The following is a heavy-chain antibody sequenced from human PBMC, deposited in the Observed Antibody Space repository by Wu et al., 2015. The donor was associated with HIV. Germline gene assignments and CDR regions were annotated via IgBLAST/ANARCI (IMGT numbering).Heavy chain of an antibody. CDR3: ARAGTQLSTGTHYFYYMDI. J-gene: IGHJ6*03. D-gene: IGHD6-19*01. V-gene: IGHV1-69*05. CDR1: GGTFSSYV. CDR2: IIPIFTTA. Sequence: QVQLVQSGAEVKKPGSSVKVSCKASGGTFSSYVISWVRQAPGQGLEWMGGIIPIFTTAHYAQKFQGRVTITTDDSTSTAYMELSSLRSDDTAIYYCARAGTQLSTGTHYFYYMDIWGIGTTVTVSS.